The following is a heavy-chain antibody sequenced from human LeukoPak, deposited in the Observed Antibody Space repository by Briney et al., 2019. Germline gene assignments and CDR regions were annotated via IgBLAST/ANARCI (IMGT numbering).Heavy chain of an antibody. CDR1: GFTFSDLY. J-gene: IGHJ4*02. CDR2: IRNKANSHTT. CDR3: ATNLDSTNS. D-gene: IGHD2/OR15-2a*01. Sequence: GGPLRFSCAASGFTFSDLYMDWVRQAPGKGLEWVGRIRNKANSHTTEYAASVKGRFTISRDDSKNSLFLQMNSLKTADTAVYYCATNLDSTNSWGQGTLVTVSS. V-gene: IGHV3-72*01.